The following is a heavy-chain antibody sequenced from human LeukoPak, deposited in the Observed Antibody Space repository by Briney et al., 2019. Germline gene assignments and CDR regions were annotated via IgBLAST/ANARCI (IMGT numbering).Heavy chain of an antibody. J-gene: IGHJ5*02. CDR2: IYTSGST. V-gene: IGHV4-4*07. D-gene: IGHD3-10*01. CDR1: GGSISSYY. Sequence: SETLSLTCTVSGGSISSYYWSWIRQPAGKGLEWIGRIYTSGSTNYNPSLKSRVTMSVDTSKNQFSLKLSSVTAADTAVYYCARDSSGSSNYNWFDPWGQGTLVTVSS. CDR3: ARDSSGSSNYNWFDP.